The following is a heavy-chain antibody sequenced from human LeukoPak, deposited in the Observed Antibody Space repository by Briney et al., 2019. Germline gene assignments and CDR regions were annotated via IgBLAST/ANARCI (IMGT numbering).Heavy chain of an antibody. CDR3: ARDPYYDILTGYYDGGWFDP. V-gene: IGHV3-74*01. Sequence: GGSLRLSCAASGFTFSSYWMHWVRQAPGKGLVWVSRINSDGSSTSYADSVKGRFTISRDNAKNTLYLQMSSLRAEDTAVYYCARDPYYDILTGYYDGGWFDPWGQGTLVTVSS. D-gene: IGHD3-9*01. CDR1: GFTFSSYW. CDR2: INSDGSST. J-gene: IGHJ5*02.